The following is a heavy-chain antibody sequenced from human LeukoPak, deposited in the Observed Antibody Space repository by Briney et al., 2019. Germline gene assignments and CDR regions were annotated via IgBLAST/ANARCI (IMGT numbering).Heavy chain of an antibody. CDR3: ARSSGYYYGSGNLYSWFDP. D-gene: IGHD3-10*01. Sequence: VASVKVSCKASGGTFSSYAISWVRQAPGQGLEWMGRIIPILGIANYAQKFQGRVTITADKSTSTAYMELSSLRSEDTAVYYCARSSGYYYGSGNLYSWFDPWGQGTLVTVSS. V-gene: IGHV1-69*04. J-gene: IGHJ5*02. CDR1: GGTFSSYA. CDR2: IIPILGIA.